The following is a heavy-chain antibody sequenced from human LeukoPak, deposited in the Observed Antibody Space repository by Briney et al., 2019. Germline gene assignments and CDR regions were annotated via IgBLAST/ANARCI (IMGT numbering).Heavy chain of an antibody. V-gene: IGHV4-38-2*01. Sequence: SETLSLTCAVYGYFISSGYYWGWIRQPPGKGLEWIGYIYYSGSTNYNPSLKSRVTISVDTSKNQFSLKLSSVTAADTAVYYCAGRTDYYDSSGYHYWGQGTLVTVSS. J-gene: IGHJ4*02. CDR2: IYYSGST. D-gene: IGHD3-22*01. CDR3: AGRTDYYDSSGYHY. CDR1: GYFISSGYY.